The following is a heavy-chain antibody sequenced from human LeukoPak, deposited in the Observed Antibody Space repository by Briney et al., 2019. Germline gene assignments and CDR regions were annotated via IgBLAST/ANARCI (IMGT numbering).Heavy chain of an antibody. Sequence: GASVKVSCKASGHTFSDYYLHWVRQAPGQGLEWMGWINPNSGDTNSTQKFQGRVTMTRGTSSSLSYMELRSLTVDDTAVYYCARVPRRTIFGVARLDGHWFDPWGQGTLVTVSS. D-gene: IGHD3-3*01. J-gene: IGHJ5*02. CDR1: GHTFSDYY. CDR3: ARVPRRTIFGVARLDGHWFDP. CDR2: INPNSGDT. V-gene: IGHV1-2*02.